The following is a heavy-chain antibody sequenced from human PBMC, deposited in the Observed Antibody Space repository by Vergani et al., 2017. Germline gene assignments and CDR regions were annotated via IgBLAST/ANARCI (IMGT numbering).Heavy chain of an antibody. V-gene: IGHV4-61*02. Sequence: QVQLQESAPGLVKPSQTLSLTCTVSGGSINSPNYYWSWIRQPAGKGLEWIGRIHTSGSTNYHPSLESRVTMSEDTSKSQFSLHLTSVTAADTAVYFCARGSCLGGSCYKPLFDYWGQGILGTVSS. CDR1: GGSINSPNYY. CDR3: ARGSCLGGSCYKPLFDY. J-gene: IGHJ4*02. D-gene: IGHD2-15*01. CDR2: IHTSGST.